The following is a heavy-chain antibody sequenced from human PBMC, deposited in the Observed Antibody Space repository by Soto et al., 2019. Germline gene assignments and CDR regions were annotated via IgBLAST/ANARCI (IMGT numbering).Heavy chain of an antibody. J-gene: IGHJ6*02. CDR2: INPSGGST. D-gene: IGHD3-10*01. Sequence: GASVKVSCKASGYTFTSYYMHWVRQAPGQGLEWMGIINPSGGSTSYAQKFQGRVTMTRDTSTSTVYMELSSLRSDDTAVYYCAREGNYYGSGSYLAGVYGMDVWGQGTTVTVSS. CDR3: AREGNYYGSGSYLAGVYGMDV. CDR1: GYTFTSYY. V-gene: IGHV1-46*01.